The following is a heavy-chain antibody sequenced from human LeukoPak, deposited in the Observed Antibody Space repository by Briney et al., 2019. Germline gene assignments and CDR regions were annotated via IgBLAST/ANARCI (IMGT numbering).Heavy chain of an antibody. V-gene: IGHV1-18*01. CDR2: ISAYNGNT. Sequence: ASVKVSYRASGDTFNSSGISWVPQAPRQGLEWMGWISAYNGNTNYAQKLQGRVTITTDTSTSTAYMELRSLRSDDTAVYYCARVTEYGGNKGLDFADYWGQGTLVTVSS. CDR1: GDTFNSSG. D-gene: IGHD4-23*01. CDR3: ARVTEYGGNKGLDFADY. J-gene: IGHJ4*02.